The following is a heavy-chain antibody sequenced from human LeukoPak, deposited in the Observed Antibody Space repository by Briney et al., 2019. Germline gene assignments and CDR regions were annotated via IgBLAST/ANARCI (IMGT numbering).Heavy chain of an antibody. J-gene: IGHJ6*02. CDR2: ISWNSGTI. CDR3: AKDTTLGNYFYYGMDV. CDR1: GFTFDDYA. D-gene: IGHD3-16*01. Sequence: GRSLRLSCAASGFTFDDYAMHWVRQAPGKGLEWVSGISWNSGTIAYADSVKGRFTISRDNAKNSLYLQMNSLRAEDTALYYCAKDTTLGNYFYYGMDVWGRGTTVTVSS. V-gene: IGHV3-9*01.